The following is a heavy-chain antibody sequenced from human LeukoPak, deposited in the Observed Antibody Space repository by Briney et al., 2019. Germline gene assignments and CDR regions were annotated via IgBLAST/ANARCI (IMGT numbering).Heavy chain of an antibody. V-gene: IGHV3-23*01. CDR2: INDSGGST. Sequence: GASLRLFCAASGFTFSSYAMSWVRQAPGKGLEWVSGINDSGGSTYYADSVKGRFTISRDNSKNTLYLQMNSLRAEDTAVYYCAKGVDTRRRIGMRVVVTYYFDYWGQGTLVTVSS. J-gene: IGHJ4*02. CDR3: AKGVDTRRRIGMRVVVTYYFDY. D-gene: IGHD3-22*01. CDR1: GFTFSSYA.